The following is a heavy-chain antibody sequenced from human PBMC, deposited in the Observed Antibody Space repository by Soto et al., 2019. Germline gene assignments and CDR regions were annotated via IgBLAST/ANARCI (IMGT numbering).Heavy chain of an antibody. V-gene: IGHV3-15*01. J-gene: IGHJ6*02. CDR3: TTYYGSAYYYYGMDV. CDR2: IKSKTDGGTT. CDR1: GFTFSNAW. Sequence: EVQLVESGGGLVKPGGSLRLSCAASGFTFSNAWMSWVRQAPGKGLEWVGRIKSKTDGGTTDYAAPVKGRFTISRDDSKNTLYLQMNSLKTEDTAVYYCTTYYGSAYYYYGMDVWGQGTTVTVSS. D-gene: IGHD3-10*01.